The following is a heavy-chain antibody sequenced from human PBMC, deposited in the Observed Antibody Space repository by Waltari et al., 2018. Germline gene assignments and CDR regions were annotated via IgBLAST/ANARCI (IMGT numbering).Heavy chain of an antibody. Sequence: EVQLVESGGGLVKPGGSLRLSCEASGFTFSAHSMNWVRQAPGKGLEWVSSISSGSTYIFYSELVKGRFFISRDNANNSLYLQMNSLTAEDTAVYYCARANSRHTQEYHGMDVWGQGTTITVSS. D-gene: IGHD6-6*01. V-gene: IGHV3-21*02. J-gene: IGHJ6*02. CDR1: GFTFSAHS. CDR3: ARANSRHTQEYHGMDV. CDR2: ISSGSTYI.